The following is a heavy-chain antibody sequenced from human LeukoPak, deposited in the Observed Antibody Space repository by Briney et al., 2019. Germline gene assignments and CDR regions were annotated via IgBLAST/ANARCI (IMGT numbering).Heavy chain of an antibody. V-gene: IGHV4-39*01. CDR1: GGSISSSSYY. J-gene: IGHJ4*02. CDR3: ARWYSSGWYLDY. CDR2: IYYSGNT. Sequence: SETLSLTCSVSGGSISSSSYYWGWLRQPPGKGLEWIGNIYYSGNTYYSPSLKSRVTISVDTSKNEFTLKLSSVTAADTAVYYCARWYSSGWYLDYWGQGTLATVSS. D-gene: IGHD6-19*01.